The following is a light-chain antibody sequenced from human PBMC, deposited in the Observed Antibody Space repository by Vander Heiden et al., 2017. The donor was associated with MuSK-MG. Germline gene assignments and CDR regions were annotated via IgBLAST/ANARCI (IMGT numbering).Light chain of an antibody. CDR1: GSDVGAYNF. CDR3: SSYTTSRTVV. Sequence: SALSQPASVSGSPGQSITISCTGTGSDVGAYNFVSWYQHHPGKAPKLLIYDMTDRPSGVSSRFSATKSGITASLTISGLQAEDEADYYCSSYTTSRTVVFGGGTKVTVL. J-gene: IGLJ2*01. V-gene: IGLV2-14*03. CDR2: DMT.